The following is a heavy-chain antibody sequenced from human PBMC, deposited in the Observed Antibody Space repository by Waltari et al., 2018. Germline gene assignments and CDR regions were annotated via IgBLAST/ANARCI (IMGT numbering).Heavy chain of an antibody. V-gene: IGHV3-7*01. CDR3: ARDMGIYTNYAAY. CDR2: INEDESEK. J-gene: IGHJ4*02. Sequence: EVQLVESGGGLVQPGGSLRLSCVASGFTFSRHWMSWLRQAPGKGLEWVANINEDESEKFYADSGKGRFTISRDNAKNSLYLQMNSLRVEDTAYYYCARDMGIYTNYAAYWGQGTLVTVSS. CDR1: GFTFSRHW. D-gene: IGHD4-4*01.